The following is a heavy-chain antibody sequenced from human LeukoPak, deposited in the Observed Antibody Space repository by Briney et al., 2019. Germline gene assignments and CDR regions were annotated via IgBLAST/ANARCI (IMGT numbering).Heavy chain of an antibody. CDR3: AARYCSGGSCYSGY. V-gene: IGHV3-23*01. J-gene: IGHJ4*02. Sequence: GGSLRLSCAASGFTFSSYAMGWVRQAPGKGLEWVSAISGSGGSTYYADSVKGRFTISRDNSKNTLYLQMNSLRAEDAAVYYCAARYCSGGSCYSGYWGQGTLVTVSS. CDR1: GFTFSSYA. CDR2: ISGSGGST. D-gene: IGHD2-15*01.